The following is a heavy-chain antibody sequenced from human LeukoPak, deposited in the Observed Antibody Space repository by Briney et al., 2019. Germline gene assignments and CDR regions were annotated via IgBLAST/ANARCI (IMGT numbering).Heavy chain of an antibody. Sequence: GGSLRLSCAASGFTFSSYAMSWVRQAPGKGLEWVSAISGSGGSAYYADSVKGRFTISRDNSKNTLYLQMNSLRAEDTAVYYCAKGDGDYSSYYFDYWGQGTLVTVSS. CDR1: GFTFSSYA. CDR2: ISGSGGSA. J-gene: IGHJ4*02. V-gene: IGHV3-23*01. D-gene: IGHD4-17*01. CDR3: AKGDGDYSSYYFDY.